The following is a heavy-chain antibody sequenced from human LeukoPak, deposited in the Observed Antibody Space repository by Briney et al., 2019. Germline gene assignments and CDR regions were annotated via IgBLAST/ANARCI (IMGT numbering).Heavy chain of an antibody. Sequence: SETLSLTCAVYGGSFSGYYCSWLRQPPGKGVEGIGEINHSGSTNYNPSLKSRVTISVDTSKNQFSLKLRSVTAADTAVYYCARRRDYDYVWGSYPKYYFDYWGQGTLVTVSS. J-gene: IGHJ4*02. CDR3: ARRRDYDYVWGSYPKYYFDY. D-gene: IGHD3-16*01. V-gene: IGHV4-34*01. CDR1: GGSFSGYY. CDR2: INHSGST.